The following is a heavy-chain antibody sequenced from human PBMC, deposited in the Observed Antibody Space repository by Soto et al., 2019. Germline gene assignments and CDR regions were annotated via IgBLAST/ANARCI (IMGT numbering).Heavy chain of an antibody. CDR2: INHSGST. D-gene: IGHD2-15*01. J-gene: IGHJ6*02. CDR1: GGSFSSYY. V-gene: IGHV4-34*01. Sequence: SETLSLTCAVYGGSFSSYYWSWIRQPPGKGLEWIGEINHSGSTNYNPSLESRVTISVDTSKNQFSMKLSSVTAADTAVYYCARMRYCSGGSCYWGYYYYYGMDVWGQGTTVTVS. CDR3: ARMRYCSGGSCYWGYYYYYGMDV.